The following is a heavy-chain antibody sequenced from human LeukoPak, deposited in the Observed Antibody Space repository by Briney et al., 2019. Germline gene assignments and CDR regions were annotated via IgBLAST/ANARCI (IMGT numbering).Heavy chain of an antibody. CDR1: GFTFTSYS. Sequence: GGSLRLSCAASGFTFTSYSMNWVRQAPGKGLEWVSSISSSSSYIYYADSVKGRFTISRDNAKNSLYLQMNSLRAEDTAVYYCARDLNGDYAGDYWGQGTLVTVSS. J-gene: IGHJ4*02. CDR2: ISSSSSYI. CDR3: ARDLNGDYAGDY. D-gene: IGHD4-17*01. V-gene: IGHV3-21*01.